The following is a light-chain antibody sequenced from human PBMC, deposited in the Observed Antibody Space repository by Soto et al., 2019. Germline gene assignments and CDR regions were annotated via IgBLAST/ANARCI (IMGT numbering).Light chain of an antibody. Sequence: QAVLTQSPSASASLGASVRLTCTLSSGHSSYAIAWHQQLPEKGPRYLMRLNTDGSHSRGDGIPDRFSGSSSGSERYLTISSLQSEDEADYYCQTWGTYIPKVFGGGTKLTVL. CDR1: SGHSSYA. V-gene: IGLV4-69*01. CDR3: QTWGTYIPKV. J-gene: IGLJ2*01. CDR2: LNTDGSH.